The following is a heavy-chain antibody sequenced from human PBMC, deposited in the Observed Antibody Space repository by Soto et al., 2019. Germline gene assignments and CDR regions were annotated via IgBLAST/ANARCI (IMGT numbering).Heavy chain of an antibody. D-gene: IGHD6-13*01. CDR3: ARDSSTGAADYYFDN. J-gene: IGHJ4*02. CDR2: ISYDGGDK. CDR1: GFTFSSYA. V-gene: IGHV3-30-3*01. Sequence: GGSLRLSCAASGFTFSSYAMHWVRQAPGKGLEWVAVISYDGGDKYSTDSVKGRFTISRDNSKNTLYLQMNYLRAEDTAVYYCARDSSTGAADYYFDNWGRGARVTVSS.